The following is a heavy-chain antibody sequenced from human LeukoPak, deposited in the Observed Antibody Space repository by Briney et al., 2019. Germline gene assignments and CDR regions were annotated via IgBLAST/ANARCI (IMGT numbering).Heavy chain of an antibody. CDR2: ISSSGSTI. CDR1: GFTFSSYE. CDR3: ARESRRDDYGDNPTHPHFDY. Sequence: TGGSLRLSCAASGFTFSSYEMNWVRQAPGKGLEWVSYISSSGSTIYYADSVKGRFTISRDNAKNSLYLQMNSLRAEDTAVYYCARESRRDDYGDNPTHPHFDYWGQGTLVTVSS. J-gene: IGHJ4*02. V-gene: IGHV3-48*03. D-gene: IGHD4-23*01.